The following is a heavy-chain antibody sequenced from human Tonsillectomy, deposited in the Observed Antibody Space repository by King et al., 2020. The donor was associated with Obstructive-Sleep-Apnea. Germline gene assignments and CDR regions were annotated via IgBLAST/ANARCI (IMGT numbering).Heavy chain of an antibody. CDR2: IYYSGST. CDR3: ARDSGGTYYFDY. Sequence: LQLQESGPGLVKPSETLSLTCTVSGGSISSTSYYWGWIRQPPGKGLEWIGSIYYSGSTYYNPSLKSRVHISVDTPKNQFSLKLSAVTAADTAVYYFARDSGGTYYFDYWGQGTLVTVSS. D-gene: IGHD2-15*01. V-gene: IGHV4-39*07. CDR1: GGSISSTSYY. J-gene: IGHJ4*02.